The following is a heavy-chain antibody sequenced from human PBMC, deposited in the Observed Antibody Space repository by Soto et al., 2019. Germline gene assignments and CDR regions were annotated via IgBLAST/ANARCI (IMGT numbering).Heavy chain of an antibody. CDR1: GFTFSNAW. Sequence: GGSLRLSCAASGFTFSNAWMSWVRQAPGKGLEWVGRIKSKTDGGKTDYDAPVKGRFTISRDDSKNTLYLQMNSLKTEDTAVDYCNTSSPYFYYYMDVWGKGTTVTVSS. CDR2: IKSKTDGGKT. CDR3: NTSSPYFYYYMDV. V-gene: IGHV3-15*01. J-gene: IGHJ6*03.